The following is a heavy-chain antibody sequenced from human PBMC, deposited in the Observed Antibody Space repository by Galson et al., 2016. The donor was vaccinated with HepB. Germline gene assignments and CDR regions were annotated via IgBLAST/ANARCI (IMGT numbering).Heavy chain of an antibody. CDR1: GLTFSDYY. V-gene: IGHV3-11*06. J-gene: IGHJ3*01. CDR2: ISPSSSDI. Sequence: SLRLSCAASGLTFSDYYMSWIRQAPGKGLEWVSYISPSSSDIKHADSVIGRFSISRDNAKNSLYLQMNTLGVEDTAVYYCASPSGRYSVHTFDLWGQGTMVTVSS. D-gene: IGHD1-26*01. CDR3: ASPSGRYSVHTFDL.